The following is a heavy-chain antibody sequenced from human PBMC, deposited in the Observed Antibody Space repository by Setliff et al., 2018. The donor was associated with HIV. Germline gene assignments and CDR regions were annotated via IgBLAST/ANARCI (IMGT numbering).Heavy chain of an antibody. J-gene: IGHJ6*02. V-gene: IGHV1-46*01. CDR3: ARGWGGQDSYYYGMDV. CDR1: GYTFTRYY. D-gene: IGHD3-16*01. CDR2: INPGGGST. Sequence: ASVMVSCKASGYTFTRYYMHWVRQAPGQGLEWMGVINPGGGSTTYAQKFQGRVTMTRDTSTSTVYMELSSLRSQDTAMYYCARGWGGQDSYYYGMDVWGQGTTVTVSS.